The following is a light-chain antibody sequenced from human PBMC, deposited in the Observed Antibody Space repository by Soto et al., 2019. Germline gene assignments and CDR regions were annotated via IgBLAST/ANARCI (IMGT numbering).Light chain of an antibody. J-gene: IGKJ4*01. Sequence: EIVLTQSPATLSSSPGERATLSCRASQTVSSKLAWYQHKPGQAPRLLIYDASSRATGIPDRFSGGGSGTDFTLTISRLEPEDFAVYYCQQFSSYPLTFGGGTKVDIK. CDR2: DAS. CDR3: QQFSSYPLT. CDR1: QTVSSK. V-gene: IGKV3-20*01.